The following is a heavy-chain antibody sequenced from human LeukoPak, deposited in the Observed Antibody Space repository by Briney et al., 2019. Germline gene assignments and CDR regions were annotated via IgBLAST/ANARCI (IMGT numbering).Heavy chain of an antibody. J-gene: IGHJ5*02. Sequence: SETLSLTCTVSGGSISSYYWSWIRPPPGKGLEWIGYIYYSGSTNYNPSLKSRVTISVDTSKNQFSLKLSSVTAADTAVYYCARHGISAHYDSSGYYSVWFDPWGQGTLVTVSS. V-gene: IGHV4-59*08. D-gene: IGHD3-22*01. CDR2: IYYSGST. CDR1: GGSISSYY. CDR3: ARHGISAHYDSSGYYSVWFDP.